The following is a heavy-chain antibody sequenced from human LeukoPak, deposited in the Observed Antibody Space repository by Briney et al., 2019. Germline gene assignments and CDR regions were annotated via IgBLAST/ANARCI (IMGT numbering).Heavy chain of an antibody. D-gene: IGHD6-19*01. V-gene: IGHV4-34*01. CDR2: INHSGST. CDR1: GGSFSGYY. Sequence: SETLSLTCAVYGGSFSGYYWSWIRQPPGKGLEWIGEINHSGSTNYNPSLKSRVTISVDTSKNQFSLKLSSVTAADTAVYYCARERRQWLVYRYYYYYMDVWGKGTTVTVSS. CDR3: ARERRQWLVYRYYYYYMDV. J-gene: IGHJ6*03.